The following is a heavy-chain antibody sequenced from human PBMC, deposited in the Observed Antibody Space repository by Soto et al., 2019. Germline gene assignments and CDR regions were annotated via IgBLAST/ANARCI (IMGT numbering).Heavy chain of an antibody. J-gene: IGHJ5*02. CDR3: ARVSTYYDFWSGYTTPMYNWFDP. Sequence: QLLESGPGLVKPSETLSLTCTVSGGSISSSSYYWGWIRQPPGKGLEWIGSIYYSGSTYYNPSLKSRVTISVDTSKNQFSLKLSSVTAADTAVYYCARVSTYYDFWSGYTTPMYNWFDPWGQGTLVTVSS. V-gene: IGHV4-39*01. D-gene: IGHD3-3*01. CDR2: IYYSGST. CDR1: GGSISSSSYY.